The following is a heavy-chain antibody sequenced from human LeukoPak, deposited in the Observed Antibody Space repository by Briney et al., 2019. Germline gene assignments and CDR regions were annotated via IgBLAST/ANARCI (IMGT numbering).Heavy chain of an antibody. D-gene: IGHD4-17*01. CDR1: GFTFSNAW. V-gene: IGHV3-15*01. J-gene: IGHJ1*01. CDR3: TTDAFYGDYEPEYFQH. CDR2: IKSKTDGGTT. Sequence: PGGSLRLSCAASGFTFSNAWMSWVRQAPGKGLEWVGRIKSKTDGGTTDYAAPVKGRFTISRDDSKNTLYLQMNSLKTEDTAVYYCTTDAFYGDYEPEYFQHWGQGTLVTVSS.